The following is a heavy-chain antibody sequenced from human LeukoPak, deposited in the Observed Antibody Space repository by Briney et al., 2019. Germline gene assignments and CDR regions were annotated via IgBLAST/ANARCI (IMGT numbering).Heavy chain of an antibody. CDR3: TRVPDWGDYFDY. V-gene: IGHV3-21*03. D-gene: IGHD3-9*01. J-gene: IGHJ4*02. CDR2: ISSSSSYI. CDR1: GFTFSSYS. Sequence: PGGSLRLSCAASGFTFSSYSMNWVRQAPGKGLEWVSSISSSSSYIYYADSVKGRFTISRDNAKNSLYLQMNSLRAEDTAVYYCTRVPDWGDYFDYWGQGTLVTVSS.